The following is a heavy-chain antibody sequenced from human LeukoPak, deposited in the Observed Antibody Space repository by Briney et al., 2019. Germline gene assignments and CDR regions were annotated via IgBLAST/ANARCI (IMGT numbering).Heavy chain of an antibody. CDR3: ARARYVNSFYAFDI. Sequence: SETLSLTSTVSGGSISSGGYYWSWIRQHPGKGLEWIGYIYYSGSTYYNPSLKSRVTISVDTSKNQFSLKLSSVTAADTAVYYCARARYVNSFYAFDIWGQGTLVTVSS. V-gene: IGHV4-31*03. D-gene: IGHD3-9*01. CDR1: GGSISSGGYY. J-gene: IGHJ3*02. CDR2: IYYSGST.